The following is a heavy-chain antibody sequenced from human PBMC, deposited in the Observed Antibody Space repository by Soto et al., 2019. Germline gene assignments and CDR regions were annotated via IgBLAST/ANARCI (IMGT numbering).Heavy chain of an antibody. CDR2: IYYSGST. V-gene: IGHV4-59*08. CDR3: ARRRRGVPARHYYYMDV. J-gene: IGHJ6*03. Sequence: SETLSLTCTVSGGSISSYYWSWIRQPPGKGLEWIGYIYYSGSTNYNPSLKSRVTISVDTSKNQFSLKLSSVTAADTAVYYCARRRRGVPARHYYYMDVWGKGTTVTVSS. CDR1: GGSISSYY. D-gene: IGHD2-2*01.